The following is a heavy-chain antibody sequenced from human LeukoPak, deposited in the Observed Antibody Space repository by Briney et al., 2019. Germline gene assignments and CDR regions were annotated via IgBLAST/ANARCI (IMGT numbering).Heavy chain of an antibody. CDR1: GFTFSDYY. Sequence: GGSLRLSCAASGFTFSDYYMSWIRQAPGKGLEWVANIKQGGSEKYYVDSVKGRFTISRDNAKNSLYLQMNSLRAEDTAVYYCARETSSWPFDYWGQGTLVTVSS. V-gene: IGHV3-7*01. J-gene: IGHJ4*02. CDR3: ARETSSWPFDY. CDR2: IKQGGSEK. D-gene: IGHD6-13*01.